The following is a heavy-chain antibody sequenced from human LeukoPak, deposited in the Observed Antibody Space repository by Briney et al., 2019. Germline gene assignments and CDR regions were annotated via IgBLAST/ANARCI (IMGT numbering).Heavy chain of an antibody. J-gene: IGHJ4*02. CDR2: IKYDGSEI. CDR1: GFTFSSDW. CDR3: ARYRREGLYYFDY. V-gene: IGHV3-7*01. Sequence: GGSLRLSCAASGFTFSSDWMSWVRQAPEKGLEWVANIKYDGSEIYYVDSVKGRFTISRDNTKNSLYLQMNSLRDEDTAVYHCARYRREGLYYFDYWGQGTLVTVSS.